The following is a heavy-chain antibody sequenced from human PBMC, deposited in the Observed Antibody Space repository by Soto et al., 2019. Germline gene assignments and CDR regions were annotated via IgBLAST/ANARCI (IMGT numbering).Heavy chain of an antibody. D-gene: IGHD3-22*01. CDR3: AATGISYYYDSSGYYYARPDAFDI. Sequence: SVKVSCKASGFTFTNSAVQWVRQARGQRLEWIGWIVVGSGNTNYAQKFQERITITRDMSTSTAYMELSSLRSEDTAVYYCAATGISYYYDSSGYYYARPDAFDIWGQGTMVTVSS. J-gene: IGHJ3*02. V-gene: IGHV1-58*01. CDR2: IVVGSGNT. CDR1: GFTFTNSA.